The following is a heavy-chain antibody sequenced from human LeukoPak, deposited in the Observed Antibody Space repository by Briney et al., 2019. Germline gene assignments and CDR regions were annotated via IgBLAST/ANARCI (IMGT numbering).Heavy chain of an antibody. Sequence: GASVKVSCKASGYTFTSYYMHWVRQAPGQGLEWMGIINPSGGSTNYAQKFQGRVTITADKSTSTAYMELSSLRSEDTAVYYCARGITFGVATGAVDYWGQGTLVTVSS. CDR2: INPSGGST. V-gene: IGHV1-46*01. J-gene: IGHJ4*02. CDR1: GYTFTSYY. D-gene: IGHD5-12*01. CDR3: ARGITFGVATGAVDY.